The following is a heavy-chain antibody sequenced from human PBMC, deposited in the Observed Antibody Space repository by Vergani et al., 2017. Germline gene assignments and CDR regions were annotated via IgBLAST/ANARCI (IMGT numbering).Heavy chain of an antibody. D-gene: IGHD3-10*01. V-gene: IGHV4-31*03. CDR2: IYYSGST. Sequence: QLQLQESGPGLVKPSETLSLTCTVSGGSLSSGGYYWSWIRQHPGKGLEWIGYIYYSGSTYYNPSLKSRVTISVDTSKNQFSLKLSSETAADTAVYYCAGGTLGVHIITMGAHWYFDLWGRGTLVTVSS. CDR3: AGGTLGVHIITMGAHWYFDL. J-gene: IGHJ2*01. CDR1: GGSLSSGGYY.